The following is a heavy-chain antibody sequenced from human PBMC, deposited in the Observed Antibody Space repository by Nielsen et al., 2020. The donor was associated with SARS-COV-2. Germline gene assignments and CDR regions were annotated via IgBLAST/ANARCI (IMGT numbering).Heavy chain of an antibody. CDR2: VDRGGIT. V-gene: IGHV4-34*01. J-gene: IGHJ5*02. CDR1: GGSIGSYY. Sequence: SETLSLTCTVFGGSIGSYYWTWIRQPPGKGLEWIGEVDRGGITTYNPSLKSRVTISVDTSKNQFSLKLSSVTAADTAVYYCARGDRPAFDPWGQGTLVTVSS. D-gene: IGHD1-14*01. CDR3: ARGDRPAFDP.